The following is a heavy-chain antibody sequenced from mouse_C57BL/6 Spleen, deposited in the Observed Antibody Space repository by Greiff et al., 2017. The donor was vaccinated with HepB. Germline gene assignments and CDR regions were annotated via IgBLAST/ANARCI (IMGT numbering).Heavy chain of an antibody. J-gene: IGHJ4*01. Sequence: QVQLQQSGAELVRPGASVTLSCKASGYTFTDYEMHWVKQTPVHGLEWIGAIDPETGGTAYTQKFKGKAILAADKSSSTAYLELRILTSEDSAVYYCTRAITTVVDPYYYAMDYWGQGTSVTVSS. CDR1: GYTFTDYE. V-gene: IGHV1-15*01. CDR3: TRAITTVVDPYYYAMDY. CDR2: IDPETGGT. D-gene: IGHD1-1*01.